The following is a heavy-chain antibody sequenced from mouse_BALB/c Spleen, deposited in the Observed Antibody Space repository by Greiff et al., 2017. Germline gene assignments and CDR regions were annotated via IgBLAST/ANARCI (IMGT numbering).Heavy chain of an antibody. CDR1: GYTFTSYV. D-gene: IGHD2-1*01. CDR2: INPYNDGT. J-gene: IGHJ2*01. Sequence: QLQESGPELVKPGASVKMSCKASGYTFTSYVMHWVKQKPGQGLEWIGYINPYNDGTKYNEKFKGKATLTSDKSSSTAYMELSSLTSEDSAVYYCAFYYGNYVEDYWGQGTTLTVSS. CDR3: AFYYGNYVEDY. V-gene: IGHV1-14*01.